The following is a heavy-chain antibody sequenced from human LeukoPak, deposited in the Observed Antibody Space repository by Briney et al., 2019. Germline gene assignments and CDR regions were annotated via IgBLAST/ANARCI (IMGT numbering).Heavy chain of an antibody. V-gene: IGHV3-66*01. D-gene: IGHD1-26*01. CDR1: GFTFSSYS. CDR3: AKEGRGSYYSYFDY. CDR2: IYSGGST. Sequence: GGSLRLSCAASGFTFSSYSMNWVRQAPGKGLEWVSLIYSGGSTYYADSVKGRFTISRDNSKNTLYLQMNSLRAEDTAVYYCAKEGRGSYYSYFDYWGQGTLVTVSS. J-gene: IGHJ4*02.